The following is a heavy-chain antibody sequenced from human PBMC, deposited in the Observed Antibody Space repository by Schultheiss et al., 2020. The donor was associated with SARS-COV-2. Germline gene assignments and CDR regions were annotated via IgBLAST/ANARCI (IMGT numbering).Heavy chain of an antibody. D-gene: IGHD6-6*01. V-gene: IGHV4-59*05. J-gene: IGHJ4*02. Sequence: SQTLSLTCTVSGASISSYYWSWIRQPPGKGLEWIGSIYYSGSTYYNPSLKSRVTISVDTSKNQFSLKLSSVTAADTAVYYCGRGAARPGYFDYWGQGTLVTVSS. CDR2: IYYSGST. CDR3: GRGAARPGYFDY. CDR1: GASISSYY.